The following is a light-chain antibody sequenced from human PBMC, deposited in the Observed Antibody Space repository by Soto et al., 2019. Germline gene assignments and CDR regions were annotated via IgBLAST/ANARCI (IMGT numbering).Light chain of an antibody. CDR1: QGISSW. CDR3: QQANSFPLT. J-gene: IGKJ4*01. V-gene: IGKV1D-12*01. Sequence: DLPMTQSPSSVSASVGDRVTITCRASQGISSWLAWYQQKPGKAHKLLMYAASTLQSGVPSRFIRTRDRTDFTLTIRSLQPEDFAPYYCQQANSFPLTFGGGTKVEIK. CDR2: AAS.